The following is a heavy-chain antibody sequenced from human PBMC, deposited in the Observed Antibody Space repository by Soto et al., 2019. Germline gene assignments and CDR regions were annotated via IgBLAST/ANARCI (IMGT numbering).Heavy chain of an antibody. Sequence: QVPLVQSGAEVKKPGDSVKVSCSASGYAFTHFYITWVRQAPGQGLEWMGAISPHNFNTNFAQKFQGRVTLTTDTSTSTAYMELRSLRSDDTDVYYCARDEGGYDILTGYYKAHHFDYWGQGVLVTVSS. CDR1: GYAFTHFY. D-gene: IGHD3-9*01. CDR2: ISPHNFNT. J-gene: IGHJ4*02. CDR3: ARDEGGYDILTGYYKAHHFDY. V-gene: IGHV1-18*01.